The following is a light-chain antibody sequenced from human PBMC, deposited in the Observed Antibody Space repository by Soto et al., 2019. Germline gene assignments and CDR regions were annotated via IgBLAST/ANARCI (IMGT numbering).Light chain of an antibody. CDR1: SNDVGGYNF. Sequence: SALDQPPSASGSPGQSVTISCAGTSNDVGGYNFVSWYQQHPGKAPKLMIFEVSKRPSGVPDRFSGSKFGNTASLTVSGLQAEDEADYYCSSYAGNNIFYVFGTGTKVTVL. J-gene: IGLJ1*01. V-gene: IGLV2-8*01. CDR2: EVS. CDR3: SSYAGNNIFYV.